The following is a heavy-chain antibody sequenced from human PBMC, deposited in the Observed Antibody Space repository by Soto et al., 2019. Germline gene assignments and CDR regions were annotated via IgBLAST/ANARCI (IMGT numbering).Heavy chain of an antibody. J-gene: IGHJ6*02. CDR3: ARGCGSSTSCYPYYYYYYGMDV. D-gene: IGHD2-2*01. CDR1: GFTFSSCA. CDR2: ISYDGSNK. V-gene: IGHV3-30-3*01. Sequence: LRLSCAASGFTFSSCAMHWVRHAAVKVLGWVAVISYDGSNKYHADSVKGRFTISRDNSKNTLYLQMNSLRAEDTAVYYCARGCGSSTSCYPYYYYYYGMDVWGQGTTVTVSS.